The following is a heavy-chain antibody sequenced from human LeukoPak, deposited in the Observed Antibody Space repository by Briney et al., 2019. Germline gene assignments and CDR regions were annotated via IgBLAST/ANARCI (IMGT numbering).Heavy chain of an antibody. Sequence: QAGGSLRLSCAASGFTFSSYSMNWVRQAPGKGLEWVSYISSSSSTIYYADSVKGRFTISRDNAKNSLYLQMNSLRAEDTAVYYCARGLYCSSTSCYSWSFDYWGQGTLVTVSS. D-gene: IGHD2-2*02. CDR2: ISSSSSTI. V-gene: IGHV3-48*01. CDR1: GFTFSSYS. J-gene: IGHJ4*02. CDR3: ARGLYCSSTSCYSWSFDY.